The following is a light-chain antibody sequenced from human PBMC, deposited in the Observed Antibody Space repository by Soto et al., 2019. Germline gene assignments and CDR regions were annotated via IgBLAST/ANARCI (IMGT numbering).Light chain of an antibody. CDR2: GND. CDR1: SSNIGRNT. CDR3: AAWDDSVNPHDA. V-gene: IGLV1-44*01. Sequence: QSVLTQPPSASGTPGQRVTISCSGSSSNIGRNTVNWYQQLPGTAPKLLMYGNDQRPSGVPDRFSGSKSATSASLAISGLQSEDEADYYCAAWDDSVNPHDAFGTGTKLTVL. J-gene: IGLJ1*01.